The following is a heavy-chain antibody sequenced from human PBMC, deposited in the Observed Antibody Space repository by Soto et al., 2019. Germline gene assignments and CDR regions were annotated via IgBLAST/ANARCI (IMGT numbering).Heavy chain of an antibody. J-gene: IGHJ5*02. CDR1: GASISSYY. V-gene: IGHV4-59*13. CDR3: ARGPILLTFGGFPEALNYFDP. Sequence: PSETLSLTCTVSGASISSYYWTWIRQPPGKGLEWIGYISDSGRSNYNPSLKSRAIVSSDTSKNQFSLNLRSVTAFDTAVYYCARGPILLTFGGFPEALNYFDPWGQGSLVTVSS. D-gene: IGHD3-16*01. CDR2: ISDSGRS.